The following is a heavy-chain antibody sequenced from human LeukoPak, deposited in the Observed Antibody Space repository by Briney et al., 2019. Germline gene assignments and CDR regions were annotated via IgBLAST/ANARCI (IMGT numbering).Heavy chain of an antibody. V-gene: IGHV1-2*02. CDR3: ARDTTTKRAAKSYFDF. Sequence: ASMKVSCKASAYTFTGYYMHWVRQAPGQGLEWMGWINPNSGGTNYAQNFQGRVTMTRDTSISTAYMELSRLRSDDTAVYYCARDTTTKRAAKSYFDFWGQGTLVTVSS. CDR2: INPNSGGT. J-gene: IGHJ4*02. D-gene: IGHD1-26*01. CDR1: AYTFTGYY.